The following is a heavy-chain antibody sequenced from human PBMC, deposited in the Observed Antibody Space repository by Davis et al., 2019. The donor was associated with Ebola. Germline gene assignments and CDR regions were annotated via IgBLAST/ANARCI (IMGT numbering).Heavy chain of an antibody. Sequence: ASVKVSCKAPGYTFTGYYMHWVRQAPGQGLEWMGWINPNRGGTNYAQKFQGWVTMTRDTSISTAYMELSRLRSDDTAVYYCARGGDIVVVPAASIDYWGQGTLVTVSS. CDR1: GYTFTGYY. D-gene: IGHD2-2*01. CDR2: INPNRGGT. J-gene: IGHJ4*02. CDR3: ARGGDIVVVPAASIDY. V-gene: IGHV1-2*04.